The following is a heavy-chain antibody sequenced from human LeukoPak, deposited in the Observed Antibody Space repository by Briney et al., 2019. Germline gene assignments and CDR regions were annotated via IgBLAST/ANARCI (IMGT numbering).Heavy chain of an antibody. D-gene: IGHD2-2*01. V-gene: IGHV1-2*02. CDR1: GYTFTGYF. CDR2: INPNSGGT. J-gene: IGHJ6*02. CDR3: ARDRLGCFTTSCHVGVYYYYGMDV. Sequence: ASVKVSCKASGYTFTGYFIHWVRQAPGQGLEWTGWINPNSGGTKYAQKFKDRVTMTRDTSLNTAYMELIRLRSDDTAVYYCARDRLGCFTTSCHVGVYYYYGMDVWGQGTTVTVSS.